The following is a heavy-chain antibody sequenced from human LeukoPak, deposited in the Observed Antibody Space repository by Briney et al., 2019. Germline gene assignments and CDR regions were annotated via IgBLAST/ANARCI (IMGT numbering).Heavy chain of an antibody. J-gene: IGHJ3*02. Sequence: SVKVSCKASGGTFSSYAISWVRQAPGQGLEWMGGIIPIFGTANYAQKFQGRVTITADESTSTAYMELSSLRSEDTAVYYCARERGRWRWLQLGAFDIWGQGTMVTVSS. CDR3: ARERGRWRWLQLGAFDI. V-gene: IGHV1-69*13. CDR1: GGTFSSYA. CDR2: IIPIFGTA. D-gene: IGHD5-24*01.